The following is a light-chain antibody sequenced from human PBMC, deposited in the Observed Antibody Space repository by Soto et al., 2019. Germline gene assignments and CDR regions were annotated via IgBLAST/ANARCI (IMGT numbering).Light chain of an antibody. V-gene: IGKV3-11*01. Sequence: EIVLTQSPATLSLSPGERAPLSCRASQSVSNSLAWYQQKPGQAPRLLIYDASNRATGIPARFSGSGSGTDFTLTISSLEPEDFAVYYCQQRYNWPPITFGQGTRLEIK. CDR3: QQRYNWPPIT. CDR1: QSVSNS. CDR2: DAS. J-gene: IGKJ5*01.